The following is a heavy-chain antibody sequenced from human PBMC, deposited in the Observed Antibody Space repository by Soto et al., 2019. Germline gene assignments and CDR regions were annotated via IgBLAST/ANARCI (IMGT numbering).Heavy chain of an antibody. CDR1: GYTFTSSC. Sequence: APVKASSGASGYTFTSSCISWPREERGQGLEWMGWISAYNGNTNYAPKLHGRVTMTTASSTSTAYMQLSSLRSDATAVYYCARDVTIFEAGDWFDPWGQGTLVTVPS. CDR3: ARDVTIFEAGDWFDP. CDR2: ISAYNGNT. J-gene: IGHJ5*02. V-gene: IGHV1-18*04. D-gene: IGHD3-9*01.